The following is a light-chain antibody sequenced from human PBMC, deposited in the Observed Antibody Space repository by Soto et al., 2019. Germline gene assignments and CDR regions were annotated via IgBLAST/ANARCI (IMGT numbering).Light chain of an antibody. CDR2: KAS. Sequence: DIQMTQSPSTLSASVGDRVTITCRASQSINSWLAWYQQKPGKAPKLLIYKASSLESGVPSRFSGSGSGTEFTLTISSLQPDDFATYYCQQYNGRITFGQGTRLEIK. CDR1: QSINSW. J-gene: IGKJ5*01. CDR3: QQYNGRIT. V-gene: IGKV1-5*03.